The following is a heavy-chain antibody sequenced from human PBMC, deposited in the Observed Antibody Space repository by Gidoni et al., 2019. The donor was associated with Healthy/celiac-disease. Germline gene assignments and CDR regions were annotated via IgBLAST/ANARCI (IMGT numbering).Heavy chain of an antibody. CDR2: ISYDGSNK. Sequence: GFTFSSYAMHWVRQAPGKGLEWVAVISYDGSNKYYADSVKGRFTISRDNSKNTLYLQMNSLRAEDTAVYYCARMGATSDYWGQGTLVTVSS. CDR3: ARMGATSDY. J-gene: IGHJ4*02. V-gene: IGHV3-30-3*01. D-gene: IGHD1-26*01. CDR1: GFTFSSYA.